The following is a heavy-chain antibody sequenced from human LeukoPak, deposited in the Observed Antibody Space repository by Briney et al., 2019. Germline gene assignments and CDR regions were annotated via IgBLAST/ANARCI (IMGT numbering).Heavy chain of an antibody. CDR3: ASSLWFGELLFDIDY. CDR2: ISYEGSNI. J-gene: IGHJ4*02. V-gene: IGHV3-30*03. CDR1: GFTFSSYG. Sequence: GGSLRLSCAASGFTFSSYGMHWVRQAPGKGLEWVAVISYEGSNIYYADSVKGRFTISRDNSKNTLYLQMNSLRAEDTAVYSCASSLWFGELLFDIDYWGQGTLVTVSS. D-gene: IGHD3-10*01.